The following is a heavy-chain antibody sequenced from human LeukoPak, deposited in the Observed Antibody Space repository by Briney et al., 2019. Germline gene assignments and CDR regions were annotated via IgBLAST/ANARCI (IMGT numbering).Heavy chain of an antibody. Sequence: SETLSLTCTVSGGSISSYYWSWIRQPPGKGLEWIGYIYYSGSTNYNPSLKSRVTISVDTSKNQFSLKLSSVTAADTAVYYCARGRGYSGYGVFGYWGQGTLVTVSS. J-gene: IGHJ4*02. CDR2: IYYSGST. V-gene: IGHV4-59*01. D-gene: IGHD5-12*01. CDR3: ARGRGYSGYGVFGY. CDR1: GGSISSYY.